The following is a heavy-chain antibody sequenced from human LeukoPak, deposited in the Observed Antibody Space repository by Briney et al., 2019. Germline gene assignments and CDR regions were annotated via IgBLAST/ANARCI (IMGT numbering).Heavy chain of an antibody. CDR1: GGSFSGYY. CDR2: INHSGST. Sequence: SETLSLTCAVYGGSFSGYYWSWIRQPPGKGLEWIGEINHSGSTNYNPSLKSRVTMSVDTSKNQFSLKLSSVTAADTAVYYCGGSYYEPNWFDPWGQGTLVTVSS. CDR3: GGSYYEPNWFDP. J-gene: IGHJ5*02. D-gene: IGHD1-26*01. V-gene: IGHV4-34*01.